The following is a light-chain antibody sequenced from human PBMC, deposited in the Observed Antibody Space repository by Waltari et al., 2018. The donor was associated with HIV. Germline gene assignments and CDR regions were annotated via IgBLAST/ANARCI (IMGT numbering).Light chain of an antibody. CDR1: RSDVGVYNY. J-gene: IGLJ1*01. Sequence: QSALTQPASVSGSPGQSITISCTGTRSDVGVYNYVSWYQQHPGKAPKLMIYDVSKRPSGVSNRFSGSKSGNTASLTISGLQAEDEADYYCSSYTSSSTLYVFGTGTKVTVL. CDR3: SSYTSSSTLYV. CDR2: DVS. V-gene: IGLV2-14*03.